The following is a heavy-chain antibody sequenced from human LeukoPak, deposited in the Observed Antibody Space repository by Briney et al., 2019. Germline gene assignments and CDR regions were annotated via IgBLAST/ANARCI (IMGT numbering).Heavy chain of an antibody. CDR3: AKDRMVYAI. CDR2: ISDSGRTT. J-gene: IGHJ4*02. Sequence: GGSLRLSCAASGLTFSTNAMTWVRQAPGKGLEWVSAISDSGRTTYYADSVKGRFTISRDNSKNALYLQMNSLRAEDTAVYYCAKDRMVYAIWGQGTLVTVSS. CDR1: GLTFSTNA. D-gene: IGHD2-8*01. V-gene: IGHV3-23*01.